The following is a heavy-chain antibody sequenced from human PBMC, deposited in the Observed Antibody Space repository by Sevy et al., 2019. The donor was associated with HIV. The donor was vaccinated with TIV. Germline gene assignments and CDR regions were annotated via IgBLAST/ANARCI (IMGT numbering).Heavy chain of an antibody. CDR1: GFNFNNYG. CDR2: ISYDGSDK. CDR3: AKAVPTILGVTRYYYGMDV. Sequence: GGSLRLSCAASGFNFNNYGMHWVRQAPGKGLEWVAVISYDGSDKYYADSVKGQFTISRDNSKNTLYLQVHSPRAEDTAVYYCAKAVPTILGVTRYYYGMDVLGQGTTVTVSS. V-gene: IGHV3-30*18. D-gene: IGHD3-3*01. J-gene: IGHJ6*02.